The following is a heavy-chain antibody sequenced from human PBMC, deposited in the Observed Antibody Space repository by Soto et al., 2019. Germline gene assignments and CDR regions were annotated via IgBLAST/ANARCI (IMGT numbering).Heavy chain of an antibody. CDR3: TRRYNWNDYYFDP. CDR1: GGSIRVQSYY. CDR2: SYYSGTS. J-gene: IGHJ5*02. D-gene: IGHD1-20*01. V-gene: IGHV4-39*01. Sequence: SETLSLTCTVSGGSIRVQSYYWTWIRQTPGKGLEWVGSSYYSGTSYFNPALKGRVTISVDTSTNQFSPRLTSVTAADTAVYYCTRRYNWNDYYFDPWGQGTLVTVSS.